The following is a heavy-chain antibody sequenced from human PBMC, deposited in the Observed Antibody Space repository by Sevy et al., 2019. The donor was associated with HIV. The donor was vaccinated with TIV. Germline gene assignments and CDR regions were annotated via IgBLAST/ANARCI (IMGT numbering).Heavy chain of an antibody. CDR2: INQDGSTT. Sequence: GGSLRLSCAASGFTLDAYWMHWVRQAPGKGLEWLAKINQDGSTTYYAASVKGRFTISRDNAKNLVYLQMNSMGPEDTGLYCCARAIAAAAGFWGQGTLVTVSS. CDR1: GFTLDAYW. CDR3: ARAIAAAAGF. D-gene: IGHD6-13*01. J-gene: IGHJ4*02. V-gene: IGHV3-7*01.